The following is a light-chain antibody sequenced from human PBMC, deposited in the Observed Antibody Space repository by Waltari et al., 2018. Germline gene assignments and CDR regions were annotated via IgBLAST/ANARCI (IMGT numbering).Light chain of an antibody. V-gene: IGKV1-39*01. CDR2: AAS. Sequence: DIQMTQSPSSLSASVGDRVTITCRASQSSSDYLNWYQQKPGKAPKLLIYAASTLQSGVPSRFSGSGSGTDFALTISNLQPEDFATYYCQQNYNFPTFGQGTRLEIK. J-gene: IGKJ5*01. CDR1: QSSSDY. CDR3: QQNYNFPT.